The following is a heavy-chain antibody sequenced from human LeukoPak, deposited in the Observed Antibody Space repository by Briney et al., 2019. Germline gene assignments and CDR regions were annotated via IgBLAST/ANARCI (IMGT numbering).Heavy chain of an antibody. J-gene: IGHJ6*02. CDR1: GYSFSNYG. CDR2: IYPSDSDT. CDR3: ARRLMVRGMYYYYGMDV. V-gene: IGHV5-51*01. Sequence: GESLKISCKGSGYSFSNYGICGVRLMPGKGLEWMAVIYPSDSDTKSSPSFQGQVTISADKSISTAYLQWSSLKASDTAMYYCARRLMVRGMYYYYGMDVWGQGTTVTVSS. D-gene: IGHD3-10*01.